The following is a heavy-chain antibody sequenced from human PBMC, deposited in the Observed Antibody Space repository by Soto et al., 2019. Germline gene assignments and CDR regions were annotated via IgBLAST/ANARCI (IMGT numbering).Heavy chain of an antibody. CDR2: VVPISGTR. CDR3: ARGPQSGFYGMDV. D-gene: IGHD3-3*01. Sequence: QVQLVQSGAEVRKPGSSVKVSCKASGGTLSIYGITWVRQAPGQGLEWMGGVVPISGTRNYAEKFQGRVTIIADRSTSISYMELSSLRSEDTAVYYCARGPQSGFYGMDVWGQGTTVTVSS. CDR1: GGTLSIYG. J-gene: IGHJ6*02. V-gene: IGHV1-69*06.